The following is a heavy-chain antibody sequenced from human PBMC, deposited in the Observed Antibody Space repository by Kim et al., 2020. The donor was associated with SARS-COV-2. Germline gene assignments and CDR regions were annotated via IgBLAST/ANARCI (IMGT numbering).Heavy chain of an antibody. CDR2: VSAYNGNT. CDR1: GYTFTSYG. CDR3: ARLVSAAMYENDYFDY. J-gene: IGHJ4*02. D-gene: IGHD2-2*01. V-gene: IGHV1-18*01. Sequence: ASVKVSCKASGYTFTSYGISWVRQAPGQGLEWMGWVSAYNGNTHYAPKLQGRVTMTTDTSASTAYMDLRSLRSDDTAVYYCARLVSAAMYENDYFDYWGQGTLVTVSS.